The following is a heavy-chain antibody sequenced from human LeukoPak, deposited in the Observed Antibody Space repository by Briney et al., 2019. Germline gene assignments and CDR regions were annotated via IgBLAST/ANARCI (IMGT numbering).Heavy chain of an antibody. J-gene: IGHJ6*03. D-gene: IGHD1-26*01. CDR2: INPSGGST. CDR1: GYTFTGYY. Sequence: ASVKVSCKASGYTFTGYYMHWVRQAPGQGLEWMGIINPSGGSTSYAQKFQGRVTMTRDTSTSTVYMELSSLRSEDTAVYYCARVRKTIYSGSYHMDVWGKGTTVTVSS. V-gene: IGHV1-46*01. CDR3: ARVRKTIYSGSYHMDV.